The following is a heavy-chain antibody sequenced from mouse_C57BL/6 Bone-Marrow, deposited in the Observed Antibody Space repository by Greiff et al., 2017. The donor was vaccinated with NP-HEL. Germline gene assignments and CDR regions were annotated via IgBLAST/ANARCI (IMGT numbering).Heavy chain of an antibody. Sequence: VQLQQPGAELVKPGASVKLSCKASGYTFTSYWMQWVKQRPGQGLEWIGEIDPSDSYTNYNQKFKGKATLTVDTSSSTAYMQLSSLTSEDSAVYYGASGGDGYSPFAYWGQGTLVTVSA. V-gene: IGHV1-50*01. D-gene: IGHD2-3*01. CDR3: ASGGDGYSPFAY. CDR2: IDPSDSYT. J-gene: IGHJ3*01. CDR1: GYTFTSYW.